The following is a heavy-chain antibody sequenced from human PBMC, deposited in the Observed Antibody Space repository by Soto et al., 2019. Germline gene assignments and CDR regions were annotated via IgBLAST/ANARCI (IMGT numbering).Heavy chain of an antibody. Sequence: GGSLRLSCAASGFTFSSYAMTWVRQAPGKGLDWVSAISGSGSSTYYAASVKGRFTISRDNSKNTLYLQMNSLRAEDTAVYYCAKGLATFYHYGMDVWGQGTTVTVSS. D-gene: IGHD3-9*01. CDR1: GFTFSSYA. V-gene: IGHV3-23*01. CDR3: AKGLATFYHYGMDV. CDR2: ISGSGSST. J-gene: IGHJ6*02.